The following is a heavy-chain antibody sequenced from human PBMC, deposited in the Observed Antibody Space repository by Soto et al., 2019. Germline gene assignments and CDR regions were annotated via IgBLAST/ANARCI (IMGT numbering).Heavy chain of an antibody. CDR2: ISYDGSNK. D-gene: IGHD3-22*01. CDR1: GFTFSSYG. J-gene: IGHJ4*02. V-gene: IGHV3-30*18. Sequence: QVQLVESGGGVVQPGRSLRLSCAASGFTFSSYGMHWVRQAPGKGLEWVAVISYDGSNKHHADSVKGRFTISRDNSNNTLYPQMNSLRAEDTAVYYCAKGGYYYDCSGYYVDYWRQGTLVTVSS. CDR3: AKGGYYYDCSGYYVDY.